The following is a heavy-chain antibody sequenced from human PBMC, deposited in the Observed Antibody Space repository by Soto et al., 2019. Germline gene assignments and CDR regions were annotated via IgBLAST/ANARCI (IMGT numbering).Heavy chain of an antibody. CDR3: ARAVATKTGPIDY. V-gene: IGHV1-46*01. J-gene: IGHJ4*02. D-gene: IGHD5-12*01. CDR1: GYTFTSYH. Sequence: ASVKVSCKASGYTFTSYHINWVRQAPRQGHEWMGIINPGGGYSNYAQKFQGRVTVTRDTSTSTVYMELSSLRSEDTAVYYCARAVATKTGPIDYWGRGSLVTVSS. CDR2: INPGGGYS.